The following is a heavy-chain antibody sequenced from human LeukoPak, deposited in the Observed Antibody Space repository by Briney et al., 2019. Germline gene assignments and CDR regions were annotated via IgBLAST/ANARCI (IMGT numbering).Heavy chain of an antibody. CDR3: AANSIIVVVVAAVDDAFDI. D-gene: IGHD2-15*01. CDR1: GGTFSSYA. Sequence: SVKVSCKASGGTFSSYAISWVRQAPGQGLEWMGGIIPIFGTANHAQKFQGRVTITADESTSTAYMELSSLRSEDTAVYYCAANSIIVVVVAAVDDAFDIWGQGTMVTVSS. J-gene: IGHJ3*02. V-gene: IGHV1-69*13. CDR2: IIPIFGTA.